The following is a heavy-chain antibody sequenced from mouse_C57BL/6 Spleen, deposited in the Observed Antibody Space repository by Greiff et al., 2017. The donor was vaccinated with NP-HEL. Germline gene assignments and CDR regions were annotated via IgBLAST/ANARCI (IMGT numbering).Heavy chain of an antibody. CDR3: ARRDGSWDWDLDD. CDR1: GYTFTDYY. V-gene: IGHV14-2*01. J-gene: IGHJ1*03. Sequence: EVQLQQSGAELVKPGASVKLSCTASGYTFTDYYMHWVKQRTEQGLEWIGKIVPENGGTNYNPKFKGKATFTADTSSNTAYLQLSSLTSEDSAIEYCARRDGSWDWDLDDWGKGTTVTVAS. CDR2: IVPENGGT. D-gene: IGHD1-1*02.